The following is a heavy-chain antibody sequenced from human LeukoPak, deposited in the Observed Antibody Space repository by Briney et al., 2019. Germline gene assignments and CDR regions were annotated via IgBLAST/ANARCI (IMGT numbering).Heavy chain of an antibody. V-gene: IGHV4-38-2*02. Sequence: KPSETLSLTCTVSGYSISSGYYWGWIRQPPGKGVEWIGSIYHSGSTYYNPSLKSRVTISVDTSKNQFSLKLSSVTAADTAVYYCAREISGSADYWGQGTLVTVSS. CDR1: GYSISSGYY. D-gene: IGHD1-26*01. CDR3: AREISGSADY. CDR2: IYHSGST. J-gene: IGHJ4*02.